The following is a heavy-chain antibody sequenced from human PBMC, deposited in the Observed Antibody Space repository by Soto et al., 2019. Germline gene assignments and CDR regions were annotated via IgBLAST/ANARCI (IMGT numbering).Heavy chain of an antibody. D-gene: IGHD3-9*01. CDR2: IYYSGST. J-gene: IGHJ4*02. CDR3: ARGYDIVDY. V-gene: IGHV4-59*01. Sequence: QVQLQESGPGLVKPSETLSLTCTVSGGSISSYYWSWIRQPPGKGLEWIGYIYYSGSTNYNPSLKIRVTLSVDTSKNQFSLKLSAVTAADTAVYYCARGYDIVDYWGQGTLVTVSS. CDR1: GGSISSYY.